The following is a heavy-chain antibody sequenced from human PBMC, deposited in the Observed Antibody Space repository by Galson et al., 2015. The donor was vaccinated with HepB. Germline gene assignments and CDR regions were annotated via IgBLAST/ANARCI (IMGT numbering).Heavy chain of an antibody. J-gene: IGHJ4*01. Sequence: SLRLSCAASGFTFSNHAMSWVRQVPGKGLECVSAITGDSATTYYADSAKGRFVVSRDNSKSTLYLQLNSLRAEDTAVYYCGKDGEQVRVYDYRGQGTLVTVSS. V-gene: IGHV3-23*01. CDR1: GFTFSNHA. CDR3: GKDGEQVRVYDY. CDR2: ITGDSATT. D-gene: IGHD1/OR15-1a*01.